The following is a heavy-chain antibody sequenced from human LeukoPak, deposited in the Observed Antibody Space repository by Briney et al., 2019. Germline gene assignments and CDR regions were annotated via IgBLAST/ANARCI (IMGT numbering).Heavy chain of an antibody. CDR3: ARDEDGDYPNDY. CDR2: IIPIFGTA. J-gene: IGHJ4*02. D-gene: IGHD4-17*01. V-gene: IGHV1-69*05. CDR1: GGTFSSYA. Sequence: ASVKVSCKASGGTFSSYAISWVRQAPGQGLEWMGRIIPIFGTANYAQKFQGRVTITTDESTSTVYMELSSLRSEDTAVYYCARDEDGDYPNDYWGQGTLVTVSS.